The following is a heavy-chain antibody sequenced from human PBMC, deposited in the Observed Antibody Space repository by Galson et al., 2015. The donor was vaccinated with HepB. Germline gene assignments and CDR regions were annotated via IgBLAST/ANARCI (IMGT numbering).Heavy chain of an antibody. CDR3: ARVSRASFDY. J-gene: IGHJ4*02. Sequence: LSLTCTVSGGSISSGDYYWSWIRQPPGKGLEWTGYIYYSGSTYYNPSLKSRVTISVDTSKNHFSLKVRSVTAADTAVYYCARVSRASFDYWGQGTLVTVSS. CDR1: GGSISSGDYY. D-gene: IGHD2/OR15-2a*01. V-gene: IGHV4-30-4*01. CDR2: IYYSGST.